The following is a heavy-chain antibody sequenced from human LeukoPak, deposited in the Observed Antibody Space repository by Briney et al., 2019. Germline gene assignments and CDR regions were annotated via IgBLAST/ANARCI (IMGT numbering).Heavy chain of an antibody. CDR2: ISTDGNYK. CDR1: GFTFSNYA. D-gene: IGHD5-24*01. CDR3: ARRPVAAIKGYFDS. Sequence: GGSLRLSCAASGFTFSNYAIYWVRQAPGKGLEWVSVISTDGNYKCYADSVKGRFAVSRDNSKNMLYLQMNSLSADDTAVYYCARRPVAAIKGYFDSWGQGALVTVSS. V-gene: IGHV3-30*09. J-gene: IGHJ4*02.